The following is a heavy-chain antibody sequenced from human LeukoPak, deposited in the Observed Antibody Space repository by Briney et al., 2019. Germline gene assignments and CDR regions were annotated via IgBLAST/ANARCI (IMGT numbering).Heavy chain of an antibody. D-gene: IGHD4-17*01. CDR2: IIPIFGTA. Sequence: GASVKVSCKASRGTFSSYAISWVRQAPGQGLEWMGGIIPIFGTANYAQKFQGRVTITADESTSTAYMELSSLRSEDTAVYYCASGEDGDYALYWGQGTLVTVSS. CDR3: ASGEDGDYALY. CDR1: RGTFSSYA. J-gene: IGHJ4*02. V-gene: IGHV1-69*13.